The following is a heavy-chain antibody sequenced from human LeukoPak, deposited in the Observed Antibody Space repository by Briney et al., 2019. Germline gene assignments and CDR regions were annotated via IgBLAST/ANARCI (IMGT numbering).Heavy chain of an antibody. CDR1: GFTFSSYW. Sequence: PGGSLRLSCGASGFTFSSYWMHWVRQAPGKGLVWVSRINNDGSSTIYADSVKGRFTISRDSAKNTLYLQMNSLRAEDTAVYYCARDYGDYVDMAFDIWGQGTMVTVSS. CDR2: INNDGSST. J-gene: IGHJ3*02. D-gene: IGHD4-17*01. CDR3: ARDYGDYVDMAFDI. V-gene: IGHV3-74*01.